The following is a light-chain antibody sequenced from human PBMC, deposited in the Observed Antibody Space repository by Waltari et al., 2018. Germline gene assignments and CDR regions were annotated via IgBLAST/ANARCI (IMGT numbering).Light chain of an antibody. CDR3: QHRSDWPLT. J-gene: IGKJ4*01. Sequence: EIVLTQSPATLSLSPGERTTLSCRPSQSVSSYLAWSQQKPGQAPRLLIYDASNRATGIPARFSGSGSGTDFTLTITSLEPEDFTVYYCQHRSDWPLTFGGGTKVEIK. CDR2: DAS. CDR1: QSVSSY. V-gene: IGKV3-11*01.